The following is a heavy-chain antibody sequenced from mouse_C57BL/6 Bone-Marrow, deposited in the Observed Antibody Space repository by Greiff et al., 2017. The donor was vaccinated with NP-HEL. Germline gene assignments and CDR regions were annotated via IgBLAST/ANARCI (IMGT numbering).Heavy chain of an antibody. Sequence: QVQLQQPGAELVRPGTSVKLSCKASGYTFTSYWMHWVKQRPGQGLEWIGVIDPSDSYTNYTQKFKGKATLTVDTSSSSAYMTLSSLTSEDSAVYYCAKTGSTAMDYWGQGTSVTVSS. D-gene: IGHD1-1*01. V-gene: IGHV1-59*01. CDR3: AKTGSTAMDY. CDR2: IDPSDSYT. CDR1: GYTFTSYW. J-gene: IGHJ4*01.